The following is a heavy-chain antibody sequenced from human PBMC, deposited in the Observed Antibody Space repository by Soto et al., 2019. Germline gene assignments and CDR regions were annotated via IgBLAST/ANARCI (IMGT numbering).Heavy chain of an antibody. V-gene: IGHV3-21*01. CDR2: ISSSSSYI. Sequence: PGGSLRLSCAASGFTFSSYSMNWVRQAPGKGLEWVSSISSSSSYIYYADSVKGRFTISRDNAKNSLYLQMNSLRAEDTAVYYCARSTPDYIWGSYRYVGIYYFDYWGQGTLVTVSS. CDR3: ARSTPDYIWGSYRYVGIYYFDY. CDR1: GFTFSSYS. D-gene: IGHD3-16*02. J-gene: IGHJ4*02.